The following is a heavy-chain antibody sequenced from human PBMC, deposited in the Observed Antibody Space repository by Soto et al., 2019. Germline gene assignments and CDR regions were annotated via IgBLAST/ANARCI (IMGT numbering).Heavy chain of an antibody. CDR3: ARLNYYFHH. CDR1: GDSITAYY. Sequence: QVQLQESGPGLVKDSETLSLTCSVSGDSITAYYGSWIRQSPGKGLEWIGYIYHAGNTNYNPSLRGRVTMSVDTSRNRFSLKLKSVTAADTAIYYCARLNYYFHHWGQGTLVTVSS. J-gene: IGHJ4*02. V-gene: IGHV4-59*08. D-gene: IGHD1-20*01. CDR2: IYHAGNT.